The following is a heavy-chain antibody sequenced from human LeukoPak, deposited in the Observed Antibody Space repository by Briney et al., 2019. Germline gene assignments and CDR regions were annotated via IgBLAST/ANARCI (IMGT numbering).Heavy chain of an antibody. V-gene: IGHV3-48*03. D-gene: IGHD5-18*01. J-gene: IGHJ5*02. CDR1: GFTFSNYD. CDR2: ISGSGNTI. Sequence: GGSLRLSCAASGFTFSNYDMNWVRQAPGKGLEWVPYISGSGNTIYYVDSVKGRFTISRDNAKSSLYLQMNSLRAEDTAVYYCARVRGYRYGFSWGQGTLVTVSS. CDR3: ARVRGYRYGFS.